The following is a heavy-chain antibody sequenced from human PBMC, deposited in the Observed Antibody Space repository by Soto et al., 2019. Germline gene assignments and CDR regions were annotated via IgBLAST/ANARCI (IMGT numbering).Heavy chain of an antibody. J-gene: IGHJ3*02. CDR1: GGSISSSNYY. Sequence: QLQLQESGPGLVKPSETLSLTCTVSGGSISSSNYYWGWIRQPPGKGLEWIANTYYSGSTYYNPSLKSRVTISVDTSKTPCSLKLNSVTAADTVVYYCARREGDYYSYRALDIWGQGTMFTVSS. D-gene: IGHD2-21*02. CDR2: TYYSGST. V-gene: IGHV4-39*01. CDR3: ARREGDYYSYRALDI.